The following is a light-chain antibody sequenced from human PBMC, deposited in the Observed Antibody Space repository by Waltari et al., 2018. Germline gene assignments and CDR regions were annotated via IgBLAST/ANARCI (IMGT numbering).Light chain of an antibody. J-gene: IGLJ3*02. CDR3: ASYNPGSTLV. V-gene: IGLV2-14*01. CDR2: DVT. Sequence: QSALTQPASLSGSPGQSITISCTGSSSDVGRYNYVSWYQQFPDRTPKLIIYDVTNRPSGVSNRFSGSKSANTASLTISGLQPEDEAEYYCASYNPGSTLVFGGGTKLTVL. CDR1: SSDVGRYNY.